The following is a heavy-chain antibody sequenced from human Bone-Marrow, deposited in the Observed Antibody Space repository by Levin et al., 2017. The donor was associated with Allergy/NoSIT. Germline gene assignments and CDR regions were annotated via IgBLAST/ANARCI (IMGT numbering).Heavy chain of an antibody. CDR1: GYTFTAYW. Sequence: VASVKVSCKASGYTFTAYWLHWVRQAPGQELEWMGWIKTDTGGTIYAQKFEGKVTMSRDASIGTAYIELSRLISDDTAVYYCARGGDSHAFDIWGQGTMVTVSS. V-gene: IGHV1-2*02. CDR3: ARGGDSHAFDI. CDR2: IKTDTGGT. J-gene: IGHJ3*02.